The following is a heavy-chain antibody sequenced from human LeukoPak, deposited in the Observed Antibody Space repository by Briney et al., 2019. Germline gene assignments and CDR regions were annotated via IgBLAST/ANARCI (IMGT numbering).Heavy chain of an antibody. V-gene: IGHV3-23*01. D-gene: IGHD1-26*01. CDR1: GFTFSSYA. J-gene: IGHJ4*02. Sequence: GGSLRLSCAASGFTFSSYAMSWVRQAPGKGLEWVSAISGSGGSTYYADSVKDRFTISRDNSKNTLYLQMNSLRAEDTAVYYCAKSALGWELLASGYWGQGTLVTVSS. CDR2: ISGSGGST. CDR3: AKSALGWELLASGY.